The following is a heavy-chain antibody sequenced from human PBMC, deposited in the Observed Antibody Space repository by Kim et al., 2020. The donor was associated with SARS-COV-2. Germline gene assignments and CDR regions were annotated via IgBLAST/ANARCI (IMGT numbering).Heavy chain of an antibody. CDR3: VKGDCSSTSCYAGGEDY. J-gene: IGHJ4*02. CDR2: ISSNGGST. D-gene: IGHD2-2*01. V-gene: IGHV3-64D*06. Sequence: GGSLRLSCSASGFTFSSYAMHWVRQAPGKGLEYVSAISSNGGSTYYADSVKGRFTISRDNSKNTLYLQMSSLRAEDTAVYYCVKGDCSSTSCYAGGEDYWGQGTLVTVSS. CDR1: GFTFSSYA.